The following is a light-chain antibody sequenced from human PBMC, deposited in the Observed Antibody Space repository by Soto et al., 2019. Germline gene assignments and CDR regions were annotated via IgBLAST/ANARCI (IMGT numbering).Light chain of an antibody. CDR3: QEYGTSSRLT. V-gene: IGKV3-20*01. CDR2: GAS. CDR1: QSIDSSC. Sequence: EIVLKHSPGTLSLSPGEIATLFVMSSQSIDSSCLAWYQKKPGQSPRLLISGASKRATGIPDRFSGSGSGTDFSITISRLAPEDYAVYYCQEYGTSSRLTFGGGTKVDIK. J-gene: IGKJ4*01.